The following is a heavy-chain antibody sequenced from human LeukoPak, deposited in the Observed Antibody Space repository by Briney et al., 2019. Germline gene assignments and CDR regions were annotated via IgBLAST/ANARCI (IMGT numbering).Heavy chain of an antibody. V-gene: IGHV4-34*01. D-gene: IGHD6-19*01. CDR3: ARGPAGDGAFDI. CDR1: GGSISSYY. Sequence: TSETLSLTCTVSGGSISSYYWSWIRQPPGKGLEWIGEINHSGSTNYNPSLKSRVTISVDTSKNQFSLKLSSVTAADTAVYYCARGPAGDGAFDIWGQGTMVTVSS. CDR2: INHSGST. J-gene: IGHJ3*02.